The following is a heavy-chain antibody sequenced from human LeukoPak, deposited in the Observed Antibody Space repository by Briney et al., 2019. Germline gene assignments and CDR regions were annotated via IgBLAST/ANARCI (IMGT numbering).Heavy chain of an antibody. CDR3: EAYGSV. CDR2: IKEDGSET. V-gene: IGHV3-7*03. D-gene: IGHD3-10*01. Sequence: TGGSLRLSCAASGFTFSSYAMHWVRQAPGKGLEWVANIKEDGSETYYVGSVKGRFTISRDNDKNTLYLQMNSLRAEDTAVYYCEAYGSVWGQGTLVIVSS. J-gene: IGHJ4*02. CDR1: GFTFSSYA.